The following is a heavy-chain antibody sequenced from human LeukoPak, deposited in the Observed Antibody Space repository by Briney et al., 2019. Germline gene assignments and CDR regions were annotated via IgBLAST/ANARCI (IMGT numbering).Heavy chain of an antibody. Sequence: SETLSLTCAVYGGSFSGYYWSWIRQPPGKGLAWIGEINHSGSTNYNPSLKSRVTISVDTSKNHFSLKLNSVTAADTAVYYCARDGSHYYDGSGYSRYYYYGMDVWGQGTTVTVSS. D-gene: IGHD3-22*01. CDR2: INHSGST. CDR1: GGSFSGYY. V-gene: IGHV4-34*01. J-gene: IGHJ6*02. CDR3: ARDGSHYYDGSGYSRYYYYGMDV.